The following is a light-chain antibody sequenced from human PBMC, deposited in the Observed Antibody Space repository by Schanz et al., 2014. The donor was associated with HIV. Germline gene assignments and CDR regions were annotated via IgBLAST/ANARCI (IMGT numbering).Light chain of an antibody. CDR2: EVT. CDR3: ASFRGSASYV. CDR1: SSDVGDYDF. J-gene: IGLJ1*01. V-gene: IGLV2-8*01. Sequence: QSALTQPPSASGSPGQSVTISCTGTSSDVGDYDFVSWYQQHPGKAPKLLIYEVTKWPSGVPDRFSGSKSGNTASLTISGLQAEDEADYYCASFRGSASYVFGTGTKLTVL.